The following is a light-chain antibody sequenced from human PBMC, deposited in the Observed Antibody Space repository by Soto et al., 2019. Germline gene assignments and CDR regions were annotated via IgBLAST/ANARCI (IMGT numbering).Light chain of an antibody. CDR1: QSVSSF. CDR2: DVF. CDR3: QQYSSMLS. Sequence: EIVLTQSPAILSLSPGERATLSCRASQSVSSFLAWYQQKPGQAPRLLIYDVFNRAIGIPARFSGSGSGTDFTLTISSLEPEDFATYYCQQYSSMLSFGGGTEVDLK. V-gene: IGKV3-11*01. J-gene: IGKJ4*01.